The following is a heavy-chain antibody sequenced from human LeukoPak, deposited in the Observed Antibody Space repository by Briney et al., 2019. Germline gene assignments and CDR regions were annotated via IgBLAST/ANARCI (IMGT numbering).Heavy chain of an antibody. V-gene: IGHV1-69*05. CDR1: GGTFSSYA. CDR2: IIPIFGTA. CDR3: ARVGSSSSRDYYMDV. Sequence: GASVKVSCKASGGTFSSYAISWVRQAPGQGLEWMGGIIPIFGTANYARKFQGRVTITTDESTSTAYMELSSLRSEDTAVYYCARVGSSSSRDYYMDVWGKGTTVTVSS. D-gene: IGHD6-6*01. J-gene: IGHJ6*03.